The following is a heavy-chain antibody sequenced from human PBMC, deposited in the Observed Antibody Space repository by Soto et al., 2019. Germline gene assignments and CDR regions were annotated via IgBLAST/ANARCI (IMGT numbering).Heavy chain of an antibody. J-gene: IGHJ6*02. CDR1: GGSISSSSYY. Sequence: TSETLSLTCTVSGGSISSSSYYWGWIRQPPGKGLEWIGEINHSGSTNYNPSLKSRVTISVDTSKNQFSLKLSSVTAADTAVYYCARGWAAAGKYYYYGMDVWGQGTTVTVSS. D-gene: IGHD6-13*01. CDR3: ARGWAAAGKYYYYGMDV. V-gene: IGHV4-39*07. CDR2: INHSGST.